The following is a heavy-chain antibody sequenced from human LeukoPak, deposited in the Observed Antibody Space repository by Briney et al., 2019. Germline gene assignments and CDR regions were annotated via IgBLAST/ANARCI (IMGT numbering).Heavy chain of an antibody. CDR2: IYHSGST. CDR1: GYSISSGYY. J-gene: IGHJ4*02. CDR3: ASSGNWNYDY. D-gene: IGHD1-7*01. V-gene: IGHV4-38-2*02. Sequence: AETLSLTCTASGYSISSGYYWGWIRQPPGKGLEWIGSIYHSGSTYYNPSLKSRVTISVDTSKNQFSLKLSSVTAADTAVYYCASSGNWNYDYWGQGTLVTVSS.